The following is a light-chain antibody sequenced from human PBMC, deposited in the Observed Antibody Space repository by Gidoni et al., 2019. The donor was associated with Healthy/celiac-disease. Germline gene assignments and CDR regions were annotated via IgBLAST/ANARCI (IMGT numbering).Light chain of an antibody. V-gene: IGKV3-11*01. CDR2: DAS. J-gene: IGKJ2*01. Sequence: IVLPHSPATLSLSPGERATLSCRASQSVSSYLAWYQQKPGQAPRLLIYDASNRATGIPARFSGSGSGTDFTLTISSLEPEDFAVYYCQQRSNWPGTFGQGTKLEIK. CDR3: QQRSNWPGT. CDR1: QSVSSY.